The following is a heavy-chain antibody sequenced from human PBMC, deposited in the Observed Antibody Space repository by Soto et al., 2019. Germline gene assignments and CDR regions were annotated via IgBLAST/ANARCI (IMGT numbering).Heavy chain of an antibody. J-gene: IGHJ4*02. V-gene: IGHV3-48*02. CDR3: AKGTHTNVGWPYYFES. CDR1: GFSLANYP. D-gene: IGHD6-19*01. Sequence: PWGSLRRSWVASGFSLANYPINWVRQTPGKGLEWISDSSPRGDTIYYADSVEGRFTICRDNARNSLSLHMSSLRDEDSALYHCAKGTHTNVGWPYYFESWRQGVPATV. CDR2: SSPRGDTI.